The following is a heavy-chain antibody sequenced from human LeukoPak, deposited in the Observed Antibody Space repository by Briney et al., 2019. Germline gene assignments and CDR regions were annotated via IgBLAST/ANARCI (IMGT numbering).Heavy chain of an antibody. CDR3: ALGWYYYMDV. J-gene: IGHJ6*03. Sequence: SETLSLTCAVSGYSISSGYYWGGIRPPPGKGLEWIGSIYHSGSTYYNPSLKSRVTISVDTSKNQFSLKLSSVTAADTAVYYCALGWYYYMDVWGKGTTVTVSS. CDR2: IYHSGST. V-gene: IGHV4-38-2*01. D-gene: IGHD2-21*01. CDR1: GYSISSGYY.